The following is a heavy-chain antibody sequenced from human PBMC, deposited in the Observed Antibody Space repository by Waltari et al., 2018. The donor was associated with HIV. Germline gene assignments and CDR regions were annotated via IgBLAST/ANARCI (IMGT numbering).Heavy chain of an antibody. CDR1: AGSFSGYY. V-gene: IGHV4-34*01. CDR2: SNHSGST. Sequence: QVQLQQWGAGLLKPSETLSLTCAVYAGSFSGYYWSWIRPPPGKGLEWIGESNHSGSTNYNPSLKSRVTISVDTSKNQFSLKLSSVTAADTAVYYCARGGGRYCSSTSCWNWFDPWGQGTLVTVSS. CDR3: ARGGGRYCSSTSCWNWFDP. D-gene: IGHD2-2*01. J-gene: IGHJ5*02.